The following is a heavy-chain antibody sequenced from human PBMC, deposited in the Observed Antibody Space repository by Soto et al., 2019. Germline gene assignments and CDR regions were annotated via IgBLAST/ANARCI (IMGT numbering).Heavy chain of an antibody. V-gene: IGHV3-66*01. D-gene: IGHD4-17*01. CDR1: GFTVSGSY. CDR2: MYSGGST. J-gene: IGHJ4*02. CDR3: TRDSSPTVTADS. Sequence: GGSLRLSCAAFGFTVSGSYMTWVRQAPGKGLEWVSVMYSGGSTYYADSVMGRFTVSRDTSKNTLYLQMNNLRAEDTAVYYCTRDSSPTVTADSWGQGTLVTVSS.